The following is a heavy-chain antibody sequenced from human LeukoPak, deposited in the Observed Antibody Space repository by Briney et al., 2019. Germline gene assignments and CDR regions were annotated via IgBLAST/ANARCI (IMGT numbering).Heavy chain of an antibody. D-gene: IGHD4-17*01. CDR2: IWFDGVKK. CDR3: ARDKKAYGDHADFDY. J-gene: IGHJ4*02. CDR1: GFTFTDHG. Sequence: GGSLRLSCEATGFTFTDHGIHWVRQAPGKGLEWVSAIWFDGVKKNYAGSVKGRFTISRDNSKNTLYLQMNSLRVEDTAVYYCARDKKAYGDHADFDYWGQGTLVTVSS. V-gene: IGHV3-33*01.